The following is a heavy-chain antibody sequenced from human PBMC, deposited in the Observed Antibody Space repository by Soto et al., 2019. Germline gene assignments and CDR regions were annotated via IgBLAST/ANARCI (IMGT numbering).Heavy chain of an antibody. CDR2: ISYDGSDK. Sequence: VQLVESGGGEVQPGRSLRLSCAASGFKYTDFALHWVRQAPGKGLEWVAIISYDGSDKYYADSVKGRFVISRDQPKNTLYLEMNRLRPEDTAVYFCERRAWDSSYAIDVWGQGNTVTVFS. J-gene: IGHJ6*02. D-gene: IGHD3-22*01. CDR1: GFKYTDFA. V-gene: IGHV3-30*09. CDR3: ERRAWDSSYAIDV.